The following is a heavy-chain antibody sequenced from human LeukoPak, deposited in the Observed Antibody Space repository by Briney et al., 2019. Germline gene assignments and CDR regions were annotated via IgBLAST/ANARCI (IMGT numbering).Heavy chain of an antibody. J-gene: IGHJ4*02. Sequence: GGSLRLSCAASGFTFSSYGMHWVRQAPGKGLEWVAFIRYDGSNKYYADSVKGRFTISRDNSMDTLYLQMNSLRAEDTSVYYCAKIYDILPWCPEWWGQGTLVTVSS. CDR3: AKIYDILPWCPEW. V-gene: IGHV3-30*02. CDR2: IRYDGSNK. D-gene: IGHD3-9*01. CDR1: GFTFSSYG.